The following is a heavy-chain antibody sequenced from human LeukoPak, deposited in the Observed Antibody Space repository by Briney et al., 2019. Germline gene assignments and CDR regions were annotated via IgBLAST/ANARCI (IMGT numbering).Heavy chain of an antibody. Sequence: GGSLRLSCAASGCTFSSYAMNWVRQAPGKGLEWVSGISNSGGGTYYADSVKGRFTISRDNSKNTLYLQMNSLRVEDTAVYYCAKWRLVPRDPFDYWGQGTLVTVSS. V-gene: IGHV3-23*01. CDR2: ISNSGGGT. D-gene: IGHD6-19*01. J-gene: IGHJ4*02. CDR1: GCTFSSYA. CDR3: AKWRLVPRDPFDY.